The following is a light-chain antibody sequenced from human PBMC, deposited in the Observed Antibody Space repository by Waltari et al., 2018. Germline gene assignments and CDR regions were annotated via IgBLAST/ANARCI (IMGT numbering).Light chain of an antibody. CDR1: NPNIGNNY. CDR3: GTWDSSLSGAV. V-gene: IGLV1-51*02. J-gene: IGLJ7*01. CDR2: ENN. Sequence: QSVLTQPPSVSAAPGQRVTISCSGSNPNIGNNYVSWYRQLPGTAPRLLIYENNERPSGIPDRFSGSKSGTSATLDITGLQAGDEADYYCGTWDSSLSGAVFGGGTHLTVL.